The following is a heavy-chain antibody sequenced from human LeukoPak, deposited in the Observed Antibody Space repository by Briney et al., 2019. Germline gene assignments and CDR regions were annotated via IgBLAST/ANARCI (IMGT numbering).Heavy chain of an antibody. CDR3: ARDRGGAAGPYYYMDV. Sequence: GGSLRLSCAASGFTVSSNYMGWVRQAPGKGLEWVSVIYSGGSTCYADSVKGRFTISRDNSKNTLYLQMNSLRAEDTAVYYCARDRGGAAGPYYYMDVWGKGTTVTVSS. D-gene: IGHD6-13*01. CDR2: IYSGGST. CDR1: GFTVSSNY. J-gene: IGHJ6*03. V-gene: IGHV3-53*01.